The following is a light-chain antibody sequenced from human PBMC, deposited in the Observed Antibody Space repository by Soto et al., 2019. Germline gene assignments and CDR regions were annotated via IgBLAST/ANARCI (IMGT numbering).Light chain of an antibody. CDR2: AVS. CDR1: SSDVGGYDF. Sequence: QSVLTQPASVSGSPGQSITISCTGTSSDVGGYDFVSWYQQYPGKAPKLIIYAVSDRPSGVSNRFSGSKSGNTASLTISGLQAEDEADYYCKSYTSTAGVVFGGGTKLTVL. J-gene: IGLJ2*01. CDR3: KSYTSTAGVV. V-gene: IGLV2-14*01.